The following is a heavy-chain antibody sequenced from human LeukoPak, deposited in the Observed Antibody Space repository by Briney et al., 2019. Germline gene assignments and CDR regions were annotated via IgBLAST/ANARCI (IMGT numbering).Heavy chain of an antibody. D-gene: IGHD3-10*01. J-gene: IGHJ4*02. CDR1: GGTFSSYA. Sequence: SVKVSCKASGGTFSSYAISWVRQAPGQGLEWMGGIIPIFGTANYAQKFQGRVTITADESTSTAYMELSSLRSEDTAVYYCAKRMVVHGVTYYFDHWGQGTPVTVSS. CDR2: IIPIFGTA. V-gene: IGHV1-69*13. CDR3: AKRMVVHGVTYYFDH.